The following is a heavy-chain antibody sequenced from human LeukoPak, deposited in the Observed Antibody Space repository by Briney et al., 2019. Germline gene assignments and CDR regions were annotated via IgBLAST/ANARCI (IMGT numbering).Heavy chain of an antibody. Sequence: TSKTLSLTCTVSGGSISGYFWSWIRQPPGKGLEWIGYIHYSGTTNYNPSLNSRVTISVDTSKNQFSLRLSSVTAADTAVYYCARYGITIVRGGKYYFDSWGQGTLVTVSS. V-gene: IGHV4-59*08. D-gene: IGHD3-10*01. CDR1: GGSISGYF. CDR2: IHYSGTT. CDR3: ARYGITIVRGGKYYFDS. J-gene: IGHJ4*02.